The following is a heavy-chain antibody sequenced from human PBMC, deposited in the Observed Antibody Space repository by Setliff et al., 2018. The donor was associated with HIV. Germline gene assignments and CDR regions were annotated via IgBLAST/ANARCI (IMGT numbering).Heavy chain of an antibody. D-gene: IGHD2-8*01. V-gene: IGHV1-3*01. CDR1: GNTFTRYA. CDR2: INAGNGNT. J-gene: IGHJ5*02. Sequence: VASVKVSCKASGNTFTRYAMHWVRQAPGQRPEWMGWINAGNGNTKYSQKFQGRVTITRDTSASTAYMELSGLRSEDTAVYYCARGGTYCTNGVCYTHNWFDPWGQGTLVTVSS. CDR3: ARGGTYCTNGVCYTHNWFDP.